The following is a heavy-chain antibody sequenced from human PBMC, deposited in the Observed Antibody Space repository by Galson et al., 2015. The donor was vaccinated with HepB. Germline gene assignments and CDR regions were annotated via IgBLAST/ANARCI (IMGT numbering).Heavy chain of an antibody. CDR2: ISSSSSYI. D-gene: IGHD3-22*01. Sequence: SLRLSCAASGFTFSSYSMNWVRQAPGKGLEWVSSISSSSSYIYYADSVKGRFTISRDNAKNSLYLQMNSLRAEDTAVYYCASNYYYDSSGYYYSDAFDIWGQGTMVTVSS. J-gene: IGHJ3*02. CDR3: ASNYYYDSSGYYYSDAFDI. V-gene: IGHV3-21*01. CDR1: GFTFSSYS.